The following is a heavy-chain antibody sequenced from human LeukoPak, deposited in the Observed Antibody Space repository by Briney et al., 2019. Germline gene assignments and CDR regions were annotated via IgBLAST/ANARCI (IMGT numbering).Heavy chain of an antibody. CDR2: IVVGSGNT. D-gene: IGHD1-26*01. CDR1: GFTFTSSA. J-gene: IGHJ3*02. V-gene: IGHV1-58*01. CDR3: ARDGIVGATGGAFDI. Sequence: SVKVSCKASGFTFTSSAVQWVRQARGQRLEWIGWIVVGSGNTNYAQKFQERVTITRDMSTSTVYMELSSLRSEDTAVYYCARDGIVGATGGAFDIWGQGTMVTVSS.